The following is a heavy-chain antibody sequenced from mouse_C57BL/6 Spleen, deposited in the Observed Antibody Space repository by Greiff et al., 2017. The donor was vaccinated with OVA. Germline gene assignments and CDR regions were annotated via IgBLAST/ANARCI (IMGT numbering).Heavy chain of an antibody. Sequence: EVHLVESGPGLVKPSQSLSLTCSVTGYSITSGYYWNWIRQFPGNKLEWMGYISYDGSNNYNPSLKNRISITRDTSKNQFFLKLNSVTTEDTATYYCARDGGNWAWFAYWGQGTLVTVSA. D-gene: IGHD1-1*02. CDR3: ARDGGNWAWFAY. V-gene: IGHV3-6*01. CDR2: ISYDGSN. J-gene: IGHJ3*01. CDR1: GYSITSGYY.